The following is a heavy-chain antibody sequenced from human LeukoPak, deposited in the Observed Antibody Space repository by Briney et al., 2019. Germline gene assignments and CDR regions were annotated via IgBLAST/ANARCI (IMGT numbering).Heavy chain of an antibody. D-gene: IGHD6-19*01. J-gene: IGHJ4*02. V-gene: IGHV4-39*01. CDR2: IYYSGST. CDR1: GGSISSSSYY. CDR3: ARQTSGWYIYYFDY. Sequence: SETLSLTCPVSGGSISSSSYYWGWIRQPPGKGLEWIGSIYYSGSTYYNPSLKSRVTISVDTSKNQFSLKLSSVTAADTAVYYCARQTSGWYIYYFDYWGQGTLVTVSS.